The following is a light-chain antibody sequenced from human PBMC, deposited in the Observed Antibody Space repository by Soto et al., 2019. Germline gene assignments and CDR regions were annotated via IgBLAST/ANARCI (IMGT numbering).Light chain of an antibody. V-gene: IGLV1-47*02. CDR1: SANIGNNF. J-gene: IGLJ1*01. CDR3: VSWDDSLSGLV. Sequence: VLTQPPSASGTPGQRVTISCSGRSANIGNNFVCWYQQLPGTAPKLLIYSNNQRPSGVPDRFSGSKSGTSASLAISGLRSEDEGDYYCVSWDDSLSGLVFGTGTKVTVL. CDR2: SNN.